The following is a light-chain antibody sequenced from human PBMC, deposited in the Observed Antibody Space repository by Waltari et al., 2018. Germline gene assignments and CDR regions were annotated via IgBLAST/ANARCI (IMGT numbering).Light chain of an antibody. CDR3: QVWDSDGDYVV. Sequence: SYVLTQPPSVSVAPGQTARITCGGSDIGDKRLHWYQPKTGPAPLLVVYDDTDRPSGIPGRISGSNSGYTATLSITRVEAGDEADYYCQVWDSDGDYVVFGGGTKLIVL. V-gene: IGLV3-21*02. CDR1: DIGDKR. J-gene: IGLJ2*01. CDR2: DDT.